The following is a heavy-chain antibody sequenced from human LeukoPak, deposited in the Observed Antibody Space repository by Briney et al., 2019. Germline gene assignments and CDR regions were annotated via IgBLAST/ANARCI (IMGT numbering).Heavy chain of an antibody. V-gene: IGHV3-53*01. CDR2: IYNDGGT. CDR1: GFTVSSNY. D-gene: IGHD3-16*02. CDR3: VKRLTLGDLSIKGAFAL. Sequence: GGSLRLSYAASGFTVSSNYMSWVRQGPGKGLEWVALIYNDGGTHYTDSVKGRFTISRDTSRNTLFLQMNSLRVEDSAMYYCVKRLTLGDLSIKGAFALWGQGTMVTVAS. J-gene: IGHJ3*01.